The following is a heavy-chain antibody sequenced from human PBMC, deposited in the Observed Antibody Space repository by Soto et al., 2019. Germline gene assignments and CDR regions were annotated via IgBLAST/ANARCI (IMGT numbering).Heavy chain of an antibody. J-gene: IGHJ4*02. CDR2: ISGSGGST. CDR3: AKADCGHIGCRRLDC. Sequence: GGSLRLSCAASGLTFSSYAMSWVRQAPGKGLEWLSAISGSGGSTYYADSVKGRFTISRDNSKSTLYLELNSLRAEDSAVYYCAKADCGHIGCRRLDCWCKGTLVTVSS. V-gene: IGHV3-23*01. D-gene: IGHD2-21*01. CDR1: GLTFSSYA.